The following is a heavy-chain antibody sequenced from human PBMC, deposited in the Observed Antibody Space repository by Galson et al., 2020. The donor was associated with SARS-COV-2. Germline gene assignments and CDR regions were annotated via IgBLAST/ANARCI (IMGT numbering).Heavy chain of an antibody. CDR3: AREENFLLVVTATRMCYFDY. J-gene: IGHJ4*02. CDR2: INSSVST. Sequence: SETLSLTCAVYGGSFSGYSWSWIRPPPGNGLEWIGEINSSVSTNYNPSLKSRVTISVDTSKNHFSLALSSVTAADTAVYYCAREENFLLVVTATRMCYFDYWGRGTLATVSS. CDR1: GGSFSGYS. D-gene: IGHD2-21*02. V-gene: IGHV4-34*01.